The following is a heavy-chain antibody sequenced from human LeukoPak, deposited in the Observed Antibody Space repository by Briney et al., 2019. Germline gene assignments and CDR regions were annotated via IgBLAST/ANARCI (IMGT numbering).Heavy chain of an antibody. D-gene: IGHD2-8*01. V-gene: IGHV4-61*01. Sequence: NPSETLSLTCTVSGGSVSSGSYYWSWLRQPPGKGPEWIGYIYYSRSTYYNPSLKSRVTISVDTSKNQFSLKLSSVTAADTAVYYCARGGVFGASDAFDIWGQGTMVTVSS. J-gene: IGHJ3*02. CDR1: GGSVSSGSYY. CDR2: IYYSRST. CDR3: ARGGVFGASDAFDI.